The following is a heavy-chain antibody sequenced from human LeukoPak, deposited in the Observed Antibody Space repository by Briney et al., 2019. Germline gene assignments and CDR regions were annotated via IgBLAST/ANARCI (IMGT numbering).Heavy chain of an antibody. CDR3: ARALILWFGEIRWFDP. CDR2: IYHSGST. D-gene: IGHD3-10*01. Sequence: PSETLSLTCTVSGGSISSGGYYWSWIRQHPGKGLEWIGYIYHSGSTYYNPSLKSRVTISVDRSKNQFSLKLSSVTAADTAVYYCARALILWFGEIRWFDPWGQGTLVTVSS. J-gene: IGHJ5*02. V-gene: IGHV4-30-2*01. CDR1: GGSISSGGYY.